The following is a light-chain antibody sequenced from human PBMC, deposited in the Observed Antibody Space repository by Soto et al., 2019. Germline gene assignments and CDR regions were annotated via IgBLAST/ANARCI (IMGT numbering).Light chain of an antibody. J-gene: IGKJ4*02. CDR1: RSARSKY. Sequence: IVLTQSPDTLSLPPGERATLSFRASRSARSKYLAWYQQNPGQAPRFLIYDASSRATGITERISSSGSGTDLTLTISRLEAEDFAVYYCQQYGRSPLRFGGGTKVDIK. CDR2: DAS. V-gene: IGKV3-20*01. CDR3: QQYGRSPLR.